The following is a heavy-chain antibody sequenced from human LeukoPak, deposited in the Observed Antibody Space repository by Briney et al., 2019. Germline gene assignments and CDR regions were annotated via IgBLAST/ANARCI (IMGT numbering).Heavy chain of an antibody. CDR2: INHSGST. D-gene: IGHD6-13*01. Sequence: SETLSLTCAVYGGSFSGYYWSWIRQPPGKGLEWIGEINHSGSTNYNPSLKSRVTISVDTSKNQFSLKLSSVTAADTAVYYCARVSGGFSSSWYADNWFDPWGQGTLVTVSS. CDR3: ARVSGGFSSSWYADNWFDP. CDR1: GGSFSGYY. V-gene: IGHV4-34*01. J-gene: IGHJ5*02.